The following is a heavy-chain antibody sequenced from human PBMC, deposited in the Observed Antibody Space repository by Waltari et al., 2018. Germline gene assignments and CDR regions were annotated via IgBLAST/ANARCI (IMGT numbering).Heavy chain of an antibody. CDR2: IRQDGGEE. CDR1: GFTFSTYW. Sequence: EVQLVESGGDLVRPGGSLRLSCEASGFTFSTYWMSWVGQAPGKGRGWVADIRQDGGEERYVASVRGRFIISRDNAKNSVFLQMDSLRAEDTALYYCAKDNWGLPGGIDGFNVWGQGTMVTVSS. D-gene: IGHD7-27*01. CDR3: AKDNWGLPGGIDGFNV. J-gene: IGHJ3*01. V-gene: IGHV3-7*01.